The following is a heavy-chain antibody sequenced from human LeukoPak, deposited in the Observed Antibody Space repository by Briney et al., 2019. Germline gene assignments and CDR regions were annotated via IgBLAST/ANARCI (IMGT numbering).Heavy chain of an antibody. J-gene: IGHJ6*03. D-gene: IGHD3-22*01. CDR3: ANYNHYYDSSARPPYYYYYMDV. CDR1: GFTFSSYA. Sequence: PGGSLRLSCAASGFTFSSYAMSWVRQAPGKGLEWVSAISGSGGSTYYADSVKGRFTISRDNSKNTLYLQMNSLRAEDTAVYYCANYNHYYDSSARPPYYYYYMDVWGKGTTVTVSS. V-gene: IGHV3-23*01. CDR2: ISGSGGST.